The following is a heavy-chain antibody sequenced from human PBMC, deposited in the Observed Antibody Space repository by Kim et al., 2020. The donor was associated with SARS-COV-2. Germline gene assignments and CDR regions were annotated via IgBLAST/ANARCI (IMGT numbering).Heavy chain of an antibody. J-gene: IGHJ4*02. D-gene: IGHD3-16*02. CDR2: ISSSSSTI. Sequence: GGSLRLSCAASGFTFSSYSMNWVHQAPGKGLEWVSYISSSSSTIYYADSVKGRFTISRDNAKNSLYLQMNSLRDEDTAVYYCARETYDYIWGSYRYLFDYWGQGTLVTVSS. CDR1: GFTFSSYS. V-gene: IGHV3-48*02. CDR3: ARETYDYIWGSYRYLFDY.